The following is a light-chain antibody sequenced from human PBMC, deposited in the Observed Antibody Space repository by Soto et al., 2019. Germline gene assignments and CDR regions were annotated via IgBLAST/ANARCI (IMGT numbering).Light chain of an antibody. CDR1: QGIATY. CDR3: QNYNWPPFT. V-gene: IGKV1-27*01. J-gene: IGKJ3*01. Sequence: DIPMTQSPSSLAASVGDRVTISCRASQGIATYLAWYQQKPGKAPKLLIYAASTLQSGVSSRFTGGGSGTDFSLTNSSLQPEDVATYFCQNYNWPPFTFGPGTKVEIK. CDR2: AAS.